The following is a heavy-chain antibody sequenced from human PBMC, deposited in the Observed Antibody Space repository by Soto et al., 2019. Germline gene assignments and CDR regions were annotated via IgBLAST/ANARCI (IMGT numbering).Heavy chain of an antibody. CDR3: ARGASDFWGAYPEIHFFDY. CDR2: ISYDETNK. V-gene: IGHV3-30-3*01. Sequence: GSLRLSCAASEFTFSTYPMHWVRQAPGKGLEWVAVISYDETNKYYADSVKGRFTISRDNSKNTLYLQMNNLRADDTAVYYCARGASDFWGAYPEIHFFDYWGHGTLVTVSS. CDR1: EFTFSTYP. D-gene: IGHD3-3*01. J-gene: IGHJ4*01.